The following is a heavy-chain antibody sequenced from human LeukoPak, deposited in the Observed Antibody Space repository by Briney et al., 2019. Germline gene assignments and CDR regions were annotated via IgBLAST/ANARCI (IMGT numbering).Heavy chain of an antibody. J-gene: IGHJ1*01. CDR2: ISGSGGTT. Sequence: GGSLRLSCAASGLTFSNFGMSWVRQSPGKGLEWVSAISGSGGTTNYADSVRGRVTISRDNSKNTLYLQMSSLTAEDTAVYYCAKEIYGDSTGGRFQHWGQGTLVTVSS. CDR3: AKEIYGDSTGGRFQH. V-gene: IGHV3-23*01. D-gene: IGHD4-17*01. CDR1: GLTFSNFG.